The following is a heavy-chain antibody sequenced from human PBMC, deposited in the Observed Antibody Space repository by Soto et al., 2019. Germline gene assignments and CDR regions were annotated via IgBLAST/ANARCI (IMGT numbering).Heavy chain of an antibody. CDR1: GFTVSGNY. D-gene: IGHD6-19*01. Sequence: VQLVESGGDLVQPGGSLRLSCAASGFTVSGNYMSWVRQAPGKGLECVSVIYGDDSTYYADSVKGRFTISRDNAKNTLYLQMNSLIVEDTATYFCARDTHTGWRFDYWGQGTLATVSS. CDR2: IYGDDST. CDR3: ARDTHTGWRFDY. V-gene: IGHV3-66*01. J-gene: IGHJ4*02.